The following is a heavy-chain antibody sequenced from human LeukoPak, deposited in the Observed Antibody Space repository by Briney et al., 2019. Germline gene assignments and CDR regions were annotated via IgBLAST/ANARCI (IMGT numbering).Heavy chain of an antibody. CDR1: GFTFSSYE. Sequence: PGGSLRPSCAASGFTFSSYEMNRVRRAPGKGLEWVSYISSSGSSIYYADSVKGRFTISRDNAKNSLYLQMGSLRAEDTAVYYCARDYSSSWTGRYYYYMDVWGRGTTVTVSS. D-gene: IGHD6-13*01. CDR3: ARDYSSSWTGRYYYYMDV. V-gene: IGHV3-48*03. J-gene: IGHJ6*03. CDR2: ISSSGSSI.